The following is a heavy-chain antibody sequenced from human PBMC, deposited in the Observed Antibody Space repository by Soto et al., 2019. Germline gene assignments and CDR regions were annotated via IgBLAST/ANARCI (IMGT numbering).Heavy chain of an antibody. CDR2: ISWNSGSI. CDR1: GFTFDDYA. Sequence: EVQLVESGGGLVQPGRSLRLSCAASGFTFDDYAMHWVRQAPGKGLEWVSSISWNSGSIGYADSVKGRFTISRDNAKNYLYLQMNSLKAEDTALYYCAKGVRGSWFDPWGQGMLVTVSS. V-gene: IGHV3-9*01. J-gene: IGHJ5*02. D-gene: IGHD3-10*01. CDR3: AKGVRGSWFDP.